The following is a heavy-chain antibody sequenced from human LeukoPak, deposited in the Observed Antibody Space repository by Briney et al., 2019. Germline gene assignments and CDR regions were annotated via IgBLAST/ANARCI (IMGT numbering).Heavy chain of an antibody. J-gene: IGHJ4*01. CDR1: GDSISRRSSY. V-gene: IGHV4-61*02. Sequence: SSQTLSLTCSVSGDSISRRSSYWTWIRQPAGRGLEWIGRIYSTGTPNYNPSLKSRLTMSIDTSKNQFSLTLNSVTAADTAVYFCARGLQERDIIRGFDFWGPGILVTVSS. CDR3: ARGLQERDIIRGFDF. CDR2: IYSTGTP. D-gene: IGHD3-16*01.